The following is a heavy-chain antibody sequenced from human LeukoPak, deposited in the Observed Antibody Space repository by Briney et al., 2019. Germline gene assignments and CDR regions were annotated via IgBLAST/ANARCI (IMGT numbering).Heavy chain of an antibody. Sequence: ASVKVPCKASGYTFTSYAMHWVRQAPGQRLEWMGWINAGNGNTKYSQKFQGRVTITRDTSASTAYMELSSLRSEDTAVYYCARGLQQLDFDYWGQGTLVTVSS. V-gene: IGHV1-3*01. J-gene: IGHJ4*02. CDR2: INAGNGNT. CDR1: GYTFTSYA. CDR3: ARGLQQLDFDY. D-gene: IGHD6-13*01.